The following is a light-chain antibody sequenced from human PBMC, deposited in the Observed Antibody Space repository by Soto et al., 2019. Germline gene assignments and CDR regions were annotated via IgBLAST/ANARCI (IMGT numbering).Light chain of an antibody. CDR2: GIS. Sequence: VMTQSPATLSLSRGEGATLSCRASQSVTSNYLAWYQQKPGKAPRLLIHGISNRATGVPDRFSGSGSGTDFTLTISRLEPEDFAVYYCQQYDRSPRTFGQGTKVDIK. V-gene: IGKV3-20*01. CDR3: QQYDRSPRT. CDR1: QSVTSNY. J-gene: IGKJ1*01.